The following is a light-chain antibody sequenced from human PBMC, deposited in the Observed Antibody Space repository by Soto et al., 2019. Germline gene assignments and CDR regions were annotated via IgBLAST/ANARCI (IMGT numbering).Light chain of an antibody. CDR3: CSYAGTSTSVV. V-gene: IGLV2-23*01. CDR1: SSDVGTYNL. Sequence: QSALTQPASVSGSPGQSITISCTGTSSDVGTYNLVSWYQQHTGKAPKLIIYQGSKRPSGVSYRFSGSRSGDTASLTISGLQAEDEADYYCCSYAGTSTSVVFGGGTQLTV. CDR2: QGS. J-gene: IGLJ2*01.